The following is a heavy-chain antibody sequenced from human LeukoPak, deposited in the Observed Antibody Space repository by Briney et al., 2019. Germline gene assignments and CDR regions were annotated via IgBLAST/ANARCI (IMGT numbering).Heavy chain of an antibody. D-gene: IGHD3-16*01. CDR1: GFTFSSYW. CDR3: ARDSDVPFDY. J-gene: IGHJ4*02. CDR2: IKQDGSEK. Sequence: PGGSLRLSCAASGFTFSSYWMNWVRQAPGKGLEWVANIKQDGSEKDYVDSVKGRFTISRDNDKNSLYLQMNSLRVEDTAVYYCARDSDVPFDYWGQGTLVTVSS. V-gene: IGHV3-7*01.